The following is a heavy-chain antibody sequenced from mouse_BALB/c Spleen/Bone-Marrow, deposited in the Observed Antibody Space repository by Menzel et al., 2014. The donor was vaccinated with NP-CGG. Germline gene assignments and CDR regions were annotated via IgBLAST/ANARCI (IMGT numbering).Heavy chain of an antibody. J-gene: IGHJ3*01. CDR1: GYTFTTYW. D-gene: IGHD2-1*01. CDR2: IYPGSGNT. V-gene: IGHV1S22*01. CDR3: TRWNGHYEGFAY. Sequence: LQQSGSELVRPGASVKLSCKASGYTFTTYWIHWVKQRHGQGLEWIANIYPGSGNTNYGEKFKTKGTLTVDTSSSTAYMHLSSLTSEDSAVYYCTRWNGHYEGFAYWGQGTLVTASA.